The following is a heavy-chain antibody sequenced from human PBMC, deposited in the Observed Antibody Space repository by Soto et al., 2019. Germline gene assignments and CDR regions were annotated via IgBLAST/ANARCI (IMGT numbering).Heavy chain of an antibody. V-gene: IGHV3-66*01. CDR1: GFTVSSNY. J-gene: IGHJ4*02. CDR2: IYSGGST. Sequence: PGGSLRLSCAASGFTVSSNYMSWVRQAPGKGLEWVSVIYSGGSTYYADSVKGRFTISRDNSKNTLYLQMNSLRAEDTAVYYCASGALVPAATSDYWGQGTLVTVSS. CDR3: ASGALVPAATSDY. D-gene: IGHD2-2*01.